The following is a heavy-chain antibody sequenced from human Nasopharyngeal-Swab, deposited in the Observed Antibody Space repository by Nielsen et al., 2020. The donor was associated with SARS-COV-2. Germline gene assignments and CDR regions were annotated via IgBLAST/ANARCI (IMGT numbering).Heavy chain of an antibody. Sequence: GESLKISCAASGFTFSSYSMNWVRQAPGKGLEWVSVIYSGGSTYYADSVKGRFTISRDNSKNTLYLQMNSLRAEDTAVYYCASSGLARRDLGYWGQGTLVTVSS. CDR2: IYSGGST. CDR3: ASSGLARRDLGY. CDR1: GFTFSSYS. V-gene: IGHV3-53*01. J-gene: IGHJ4*02. D-gene: IGHD3-16*01.